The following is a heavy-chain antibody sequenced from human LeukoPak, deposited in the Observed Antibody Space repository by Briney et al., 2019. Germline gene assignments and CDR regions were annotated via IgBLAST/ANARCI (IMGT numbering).Heavy chain of an antibody. CDR1: GGTFSSNG. D-gene: IGHD3-10*01. CDR3: ARVQRLWFGELFSPYYYYMDV. V-gene: IGHV1-69*01. J-gene: IGHJ6*03. Sequence: ASVKVSCKASGGTFSSNGISWVRQVPGQGLEWMGGIIPIFGTANYAQKFQGRVTITADESTSTAYMELSSLRSDDTAVYYCARVQRLWFGELFSPYYYYMDVWGKGTTVTISS. CDR2: IIPIFGTA.